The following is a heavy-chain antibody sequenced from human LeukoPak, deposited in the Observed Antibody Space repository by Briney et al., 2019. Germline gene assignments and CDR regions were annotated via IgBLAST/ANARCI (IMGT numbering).Heavy chain of an antibody. CDR2: IYYSGST. V-gene: IGHV4-39*07. J-gene: IGHJ5*02. CDR1: GGSISSSSYY. Sequence: SETLSLTCTVSGGSISSSSYYWGWLRQPPGQGLEWIGSIYYSGSTYYNPSLKSRVTISVDTSKNQFSLKLSSVTAADTAVYYCARGAAAALGLNWFDPWGQGTLVTVSS. D-gene: IGHD7-27*01. CDR3: ARGAAAALGLNWFDP.